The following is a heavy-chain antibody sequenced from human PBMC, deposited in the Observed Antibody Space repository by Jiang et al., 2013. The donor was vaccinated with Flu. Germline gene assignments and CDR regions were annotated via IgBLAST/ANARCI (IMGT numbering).Heavy chain of an antibody. J-gene: IGHJ4*02. CDR2: IKNKADGGTT. V-gene: IGHV3-15*01. D-gene: IGHD4-17*01. Sequence: VQLVESGGGLVKAGGTLRLSCTASGFSFKNAWMTWVRQAPGKGLEWIGRIKNKADGGTTDYAAPVKGRFTISRDDSRNTLSLQMNSPKSEDSATYYCTTLDYAPHLWGQGTLVSVSS. CDR1: GFSFKNAW. CDR3: TTLDYAPHL.